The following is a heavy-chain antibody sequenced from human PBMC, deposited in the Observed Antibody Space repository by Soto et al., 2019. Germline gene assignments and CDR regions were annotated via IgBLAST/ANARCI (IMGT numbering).Heavy chain of an antibody. CDR3: ARSTIVAPPSN. J-gene: IGHJ4*02. Sequence: GSLRLSCAASGFSFSNYAMQWVRQAPGKGLEWVAVISYDGGNKYYADSVKGRFTISRDNSKNTMYLQMDSLRAEDTAVYYCARSTIVAPPSNWGQGTLVTVSS. CDR1: GFSFSNYA. CDR2: ISYDGGNK. V-gene: IGHV3-30*14. D-gene: IGHD6-6*01.